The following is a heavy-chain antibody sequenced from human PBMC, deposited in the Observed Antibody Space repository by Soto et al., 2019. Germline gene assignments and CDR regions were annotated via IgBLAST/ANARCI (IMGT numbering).Heavy chain of an antibody. Sequence: EVQLVESGGGLVQPGGSLRLSCAASGFNFSSYDMHWVRQTTGKGLEWVSAIGTGFDTYYPGSVKGRFTFSRENAKNSLYLQMNSLRPEDTAVYYCARAPFSDTAILDYWGQGTLVTVSS. CDR2: IGTGFDT. V-gene: IGHV3-13*01. J-gene: IGHJ4*02. CDR3: ARAPFSDTAILDY. CDR1: GFNFSSYD. D-gene: IGHD5-18*01.